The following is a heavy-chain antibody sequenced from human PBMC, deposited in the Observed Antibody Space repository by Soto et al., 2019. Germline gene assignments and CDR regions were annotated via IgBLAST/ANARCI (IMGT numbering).Heavy chain of an antibody. Sequence: QVQLVQSGAEEKKPGASVKVSCKASGYTFTGYAMHWVRQAPGQRLEWMGWINAGNGNTKYSQKFQGRVTITRDTSASTAFIELSSLRSEDTAVYSLARAVAVPADFDYWGQGTLVTVSS. V-gene: IGHV1-3*05. CDR1: GYTFTGYA. D-gene: IGHD6-19*01. CDR3: ARAVAVPADFDY. CDR2: INAGNGNT. J-gene: IGHJ4*02.